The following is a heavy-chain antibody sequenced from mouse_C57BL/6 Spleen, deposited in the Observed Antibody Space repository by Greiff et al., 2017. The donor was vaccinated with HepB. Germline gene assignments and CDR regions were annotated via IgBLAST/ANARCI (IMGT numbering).Heavy chain of an antibody. V-gene: IGHV5-12*01. CDR3: ARGVTTWYFDV. CDR1: GFTFSDYY. Sequence: EVQLVESGGGLVQPGGSLKLSCAASGFTFSDYYMYWVRQTPEKRLEWVAYISNGGGSTYYPDTVKGRFTISRDNAKNTLYLQMSRLKSEDTAMYYCARGVTTWYFDVWGTGTTVTVSS. CDR2: ISNGGGST. J-gene: IGHJ1*03. D-gene: IGHD2-3*01.